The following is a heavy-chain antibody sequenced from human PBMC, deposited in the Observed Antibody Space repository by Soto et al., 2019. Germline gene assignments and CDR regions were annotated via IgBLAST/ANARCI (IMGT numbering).Heavy chain of an antibody. CDR2: IYPGDSDT. CDR1: GYSFTSYW. D-gene: IGHD2-2*02. V-gene: IGHV5-51*01. Sequence: GESLKISCKGSGYSFTSYWIGWVRQMPGKGLEWMGIIYPGDSDTRYSPSFQGQVTISADKSISTAYLQWSSLKASDTAVYYCARHTHCSRTSSYRDYWGQGTLVTVSS. J-gene: IGHJ4*02. CDR3: ARHTHCSRTSSYRDY.